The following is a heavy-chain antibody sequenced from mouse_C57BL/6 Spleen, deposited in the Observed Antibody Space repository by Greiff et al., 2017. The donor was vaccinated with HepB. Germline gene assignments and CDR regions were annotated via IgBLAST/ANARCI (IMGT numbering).Heavy chain of an antibody. CDR3: ATDWDLSWFAY. J-gene: IGHJ3*01. D-gene: IGHD4-1*01. V-gene: IGHV1-39*01. CDR2: INPNYGTT. Sequence: VQLQQSGPELVKPGASVKISCKASGYSFTDYNMNWVKQSKGKSLEWIGVINPNYGTTSYNQKFKGKTTLTVDKTSSTAYMQLNSLTSEDSAVYCCATDWDLSWFAYWGQGTLVTVSA. CDR1: GYSFTDYN.